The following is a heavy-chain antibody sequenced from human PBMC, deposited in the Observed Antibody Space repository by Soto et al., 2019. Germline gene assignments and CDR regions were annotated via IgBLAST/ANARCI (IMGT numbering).Heavy chain of an antibody. Sequence: PSETLSLTCAVSGGSISSSNWWSRVRQPPGKGLEWIGEIYHSGSTNYNPSLKSRVTISVDKSKNQFSLKLSSVTAADTAVYYCARDLWSSAYCGGDCVRGAFDIWGQGTMLTVSS. V-gene: IGHV4-4*02. CDR1: GGSISSSNW. CDR2: IYHSGST. CDR3: ARDLWSSAYCGGDCVRGAFDI. J-gene: IGHJ3*02. D-gene: IGHD2-21*02.